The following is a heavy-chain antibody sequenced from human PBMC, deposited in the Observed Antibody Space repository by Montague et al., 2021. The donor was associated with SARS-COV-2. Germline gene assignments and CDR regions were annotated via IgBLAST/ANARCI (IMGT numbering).Heavy chain of an antibody. D-gene: IGHD2-2*01. CDR2: TYYSGST. CDR3: AGQGDQLPLEYWFDP. J-gene: IGHJ5*02. V-gene: IGHV4-39*01. Sequence: SETLSLTCTVSGGSISSSSYYWGWIRQPPGKGLEWVGSTYYSGSTNYNLTLQSSVPISADTSKNQFALNLSSVTAADTAVYYCAGQGDQLPLEYWFDPWGQGTLVTVSS. CDR1: GGSISSSSYY.